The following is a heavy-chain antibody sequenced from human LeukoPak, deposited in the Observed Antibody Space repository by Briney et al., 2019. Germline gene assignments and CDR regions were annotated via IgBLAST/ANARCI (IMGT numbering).Heavy chain of an antibody. Sequence: LSLTCTVSGGSISSGDFYWSWIRQAPGKGLEWVSSISSSSSYIYYADSVKGRFTISRDNAKNSLYLQMNSLRAEDTAVYYCAREKYDILTGPSTPVYYYYGMDVWGQGTTVTVSS. CDR3: AREKYDILTGPSTPVYYYYGMDV. CDR2: ISSSSSYI. D-gene: IGHD3-9*01. CDR1: GGSISSGD. V-gene: IGHV3-11*06. J-gene: IGHJ6*02.